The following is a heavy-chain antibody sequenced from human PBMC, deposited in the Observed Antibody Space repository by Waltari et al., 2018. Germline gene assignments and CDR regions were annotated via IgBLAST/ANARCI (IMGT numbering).Heavy chain of an antibody. CDR1: GFTFSSYA. CDR3: VKVEGYFDWLKEYYFDY. Sequence: EVQLLESGGGLVQPGGSLRLSCAASGFTFSSYAMSWVRQAPGKGLEWVSAISGSGGSTYYADSVKGRFTISRDNSKNTLYLQMNSLRAEDTAVYYCVKVEGYFDWLKEYYFDYWGQGTLVTVSS. CDR2: ISGSGGST. J-gene: IGHJ4*02. V-gene: IGHV3-23*01. D-gene: IGHD3-9*01.